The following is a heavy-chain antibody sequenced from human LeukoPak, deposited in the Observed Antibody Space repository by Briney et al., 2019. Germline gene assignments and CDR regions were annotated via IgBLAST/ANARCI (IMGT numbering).Heavy chain of an antibody. CDR2: ISFDGSTK. CDR1: GFXLSSYS. V-gene: IGHV3-30*04. Sequence: PGGSLRLSCAASGFXLSSYSIHWVRQAPGRGQEWVAVISFDGSTKYYADSVKGRFTISRDSSKITVYLQMNSLRDEDTAVYYCARPLSIVGATIGAFDIWGQGTMVTVSS. CDR3: ARPLSIVGATIGAFDI. D-gene: IGHD1-26*01. J-gene: IGHJ3*02.